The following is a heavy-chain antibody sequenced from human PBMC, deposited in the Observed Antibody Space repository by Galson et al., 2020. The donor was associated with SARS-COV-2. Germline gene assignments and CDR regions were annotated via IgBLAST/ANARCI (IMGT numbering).Heavy chain of an antibody. Sequence: ASVKVSCKASGYTFTSYGISWVRQAPGQGLEWMGWISAYNGNTNYAQKLQGRVTMTTDTSTSTAYMELRSLRSDDTAVYYCARGPFLGDIGVVTAIGGWFDPWGQGTLVTGSS. J-gene: IGHJ5*02. CDR1: GYTFTSYG. CDR2: ISAYNGNT. V-gene: IGHV1-18*04. D-gene: IGHD2-21*02. CDR3: ARGPFLGDIGVVTAIGGWFDP.